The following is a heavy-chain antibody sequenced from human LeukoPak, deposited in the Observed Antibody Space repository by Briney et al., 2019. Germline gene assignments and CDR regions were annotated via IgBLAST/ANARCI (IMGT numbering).Heavy chain of an antibody. V-gene: IGHV3-11*04. CDR1: GFTFVDYY. D-gene: IGHD6-19*01. Sequence: PGGSLRLSCAASGFTFVDYYMGWVRQAPGKGLEWVSDISSSGSTVYYADSVKGRFTTSRDNANNYLYLQMQSLRAEDTAVYYCSLLAVASPQDYWGQGTLVTVSS. CDR3: SLLAVASPQDY. CDR2: ISSSGSTV. J-gene: IGHJ4*02.